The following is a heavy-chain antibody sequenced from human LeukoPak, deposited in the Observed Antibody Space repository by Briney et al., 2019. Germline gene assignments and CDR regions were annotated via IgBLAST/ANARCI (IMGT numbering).Heavy chain of an antibody. Sequence: PSETLSLTCSVSGGSICSYYWTWIRQSPGKGLVYVAYIFYNVYTDYNPSLKSRVSVSVDTSKNQFSLKLSSVTAADTAVYYCASIYRKTRVATIKDPSDYWGQGTLVTVSS. CDR1: GGSICSYY. V-gene: IGHV4-59*01. J-gene: IGHJ4*02. CDR3: ASIYRKTRVATIKDPSDY. CDR2: IFYNVYT. D-gene: IGHD5-12*01.